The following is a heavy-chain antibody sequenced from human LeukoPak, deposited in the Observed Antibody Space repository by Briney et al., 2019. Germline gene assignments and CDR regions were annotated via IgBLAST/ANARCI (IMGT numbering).Heavy chain of an antibody. V-gene: IGHV1-2*02. CDR1: GYTFTGYY. CDR2: INPNSGGT. D-gene: IGHD3-3*01. J-gene: IGHJ4*02. CDR3: ARVTESGYDFWSGPGD. Sequence: ASVNVSCKASGYTFTGYYMHWVRQAPGQGLEWMGWINPNSGGTNYAQKFQGRVTMTRDTSISTAYMELSRLRSDGTAVYYCARVTESGYDFWSGPGDWGQGTLVTVSS.